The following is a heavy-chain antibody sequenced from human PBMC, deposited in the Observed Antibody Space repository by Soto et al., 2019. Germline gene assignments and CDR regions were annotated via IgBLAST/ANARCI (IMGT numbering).Heavy chain of an antibody. D-gene: IGHD5-12*01. V-gene: IGHV4-4*02. CDR1: NGSLSSSRS. J-gene: IGHJ4*02. Sequence: QVQLQESGPGLVRPSETLSLSCSVSNGSLSSSRSWSWVRQSPGKRLEWVAEVAENGYIPCIPSLKSRLTISLDWSSNRFSLRLTSVTATDTALYYCARNHYDGYDFDYWGQGALVTVSS. CDR3: ARNHYDGYDFDY. CDR2: VAENGYI.